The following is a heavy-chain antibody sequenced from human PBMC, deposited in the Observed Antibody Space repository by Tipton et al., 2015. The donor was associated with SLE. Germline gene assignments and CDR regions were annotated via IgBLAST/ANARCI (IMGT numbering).Heavy chain of an antibody. CDR2: INSDGSST. Sequence: GSLRLSCAASGFTFSSTWMHWVRQAPGKGLEWVARINSDGSSTRYADSVKGRFTFSRDNAKNTLYLEMNNLRAEDTAVYYCARDLPSGYSGNDRALDYWGQGTLVTVSS. CDR3: ARDLPSGYSGNDRALDY. D-gene: IGHD5-12*01. J-gene: IGHJ4*02. V-gene: IGHV3-74*01. CDR1: GFTFSSTW.